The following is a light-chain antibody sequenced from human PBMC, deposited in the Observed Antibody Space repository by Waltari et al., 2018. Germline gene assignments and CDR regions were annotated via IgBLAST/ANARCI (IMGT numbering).Light chain of an antibody. CDR1: SGIDVDTYK. CDR3: MILYNNAVV. Sequence: QAVLTQPASLSASPGASASLTCTLRSGIDVDTYKIYWYQQRPGSPPQCLLKYKPDSGVQLGSAVPSRFSASIDTSANANLLLISGLQSEDEADYYCMILYNNAVVFGGGTNRTVL. CDR2: YKPDSGV. V-gene: IGLV5-45*01. J-gene: IGLJ3*02.